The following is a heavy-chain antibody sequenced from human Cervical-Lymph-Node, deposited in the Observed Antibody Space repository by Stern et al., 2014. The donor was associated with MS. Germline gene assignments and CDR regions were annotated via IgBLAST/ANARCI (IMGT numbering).Heavy chain of an antibody. CDR2: ISYDGSNK. CDR1: GFTFSSFA. J-gene: IGHJ6*02. CDR3: AKLRDSSASLGGMDV. Sequence: QVQLVESGGGVVQPGRSLRLSCAASGFTFSSFAMHWVRQAPGKGLEWVSVISYDGSNKFYADSVKGRFTISRDNDKNTLYLQMNSLGAEDTAVYYCAKLRDSSASLGGMDVWGQGTTVTVSS. V-gene: IGHV3-30*18. D-gene: IGHD3-22*01.